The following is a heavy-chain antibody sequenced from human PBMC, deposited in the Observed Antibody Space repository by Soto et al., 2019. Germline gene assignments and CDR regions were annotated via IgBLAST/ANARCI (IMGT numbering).Heavy chain of an antibody. J-gene: IGHJ4*02. Sequence: SQTLSLTCAISGDSVSSNSVAWNWIRQSPSRGLEWLGRTYYRSKWYNDYSVSVKSRITINPDTSKNQFSLQLNSVTPEDTAMYYCARGRGSSGWYYFDFWGQGTLVTVS. V-gene: IGHV6-1*01. D-gene: IGHD6-19*01. CDR3: ARGRGSSGWYYFDF. CDR2: TYYRSKWYN. CDR1: GDSVSSNSVA.